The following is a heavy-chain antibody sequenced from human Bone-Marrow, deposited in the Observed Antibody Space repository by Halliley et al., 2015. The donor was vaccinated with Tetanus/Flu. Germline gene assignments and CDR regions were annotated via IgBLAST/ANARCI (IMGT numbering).Heavy chain of an antibody. J-gene: IGHJ4*02. Sequence: SLRLSCAASGFTFNSYTMTWVRQTPGKGLEWVSSITGSGSFIYYADSAKGRFTISRDNANSSLFLQLNNLRADDTAVYYCGNRHTTFYNGGQGVLVTVSS. CDR2: ITGSGSFI. D-gene: IGHD1-26*01. CDR1: GFTFNSYT. CDR3: GNRHTTFYN. V-gene: IGHV3-21*01.